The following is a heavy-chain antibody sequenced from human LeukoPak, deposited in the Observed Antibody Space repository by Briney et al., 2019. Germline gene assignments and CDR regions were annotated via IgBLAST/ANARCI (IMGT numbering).Heavy chain of an antibody. CDR3: ARGRVVYYGSGSYWASGY. CDR2: ISSSGSTI. Sequence: GGSLRLSCAASGFTFSSYSMNWVRQAPGTGLEWVSYISSSGSTIYYADSVKGRFTISRDNAKNSLYLQMNSLRAEDTAVYYCARGRVVYYGSGSYWASGYWGQGTLVTVSS. J-gene: IGHJ4*02. D-gene: IGHD3-10*01. CDR1: GFTFSSYS. V-gene: IGHV3-48*04.